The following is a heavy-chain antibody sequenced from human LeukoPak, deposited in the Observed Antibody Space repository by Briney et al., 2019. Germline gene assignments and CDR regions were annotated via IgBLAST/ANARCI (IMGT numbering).Heavy chain of an antibody. Sequence: NPSETLSLTCTFSGVSISSDGYYWGWVRQPPGKGLEWIGTIYYSGTYYNPSLKSRVTVSVDTSKNQFSLKLRFVTAADTAVYYCARFAVDTLMVFDYWGQGTLVTVSS. CDR3: ARFAVDTLMVFDY. V-gene: IGHV4-39*01. D-gene: IGHD5-18*01. J-gene: IGHJ4*02. CDR1: GVSISSDGYY. CDR2: IYYSGT.